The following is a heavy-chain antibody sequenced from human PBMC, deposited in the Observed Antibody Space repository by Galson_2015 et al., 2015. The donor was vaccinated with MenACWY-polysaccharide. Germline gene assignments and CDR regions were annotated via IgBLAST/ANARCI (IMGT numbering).Heavy chain of an antibody. D-gene: IGHD3-22*01. J-gene: IGHJ5*02. CDR2: IYWDGDK. V-gene: IGHV2-5*02. CDR3: AHTRTATYYYDSSGYYSPRRFDP. CDR1: GFSLSTSGVG. Sequence: PALVKPTQTLTLTCTFSGFSLSTSGVGVGWIRQPPGKALEWLALIYWDGDKRSSPSLKSRLTITKDTSKNQVVLTMTNMDPVDTATYYCAHTRTATYYYDSSGYYSPRRFDPWGQGTLVTVSS.